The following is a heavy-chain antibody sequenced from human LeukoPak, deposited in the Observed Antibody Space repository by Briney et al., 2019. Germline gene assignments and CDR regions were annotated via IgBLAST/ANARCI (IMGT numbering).Heavy chain of an antibody. D-gene: IGHD2-2*01. CDR1: GFTFSSYW. V-gene: IGHV3-7*01. CDR3: ARDCSSTSCYLDYYYYYGMDV. J-gene: IGHJ6*02. CDR2: IKQDGSEK. Sequence: GGYLRLSCAASGFTFSSYWMSWVRQAPGKGLEWVANIKQDGSEKYYVDSVKGRFTISRDNAKNSLYLQMNSLRAEDTAVYYCARDCSSTSCYLDYYYYYGMDVWGQGTTVTVSS.